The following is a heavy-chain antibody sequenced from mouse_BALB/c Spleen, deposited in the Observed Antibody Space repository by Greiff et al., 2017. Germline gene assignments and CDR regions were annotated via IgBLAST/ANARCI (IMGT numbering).Heavy chain of an antibody. CDR1: GFTFSSYA. CDR2: ISSGGST. V-gene: IGHV5-6-5*01. J-gene: IGHJ2*01. D-gene: IGHD1-1*01. CDR3: ARWYYYYGDY. Sequence: EVKLVESGGGLVKPGGSLKLSCAASGFTFSSYAMSWVRQTPEKRLEWVASISSGGSTYYPDSVKGRFTISRDNARNILYLQMSSLRSEDTAMYYCARWYYYYGDYWGQGTTLTVSS.